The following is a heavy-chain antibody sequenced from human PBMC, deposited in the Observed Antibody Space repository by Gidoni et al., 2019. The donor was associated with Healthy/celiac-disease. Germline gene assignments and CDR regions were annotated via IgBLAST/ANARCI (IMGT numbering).Heavy chain of an antibody. CDR1: AYSFTSYW. D-gene: IGHD5-18*01. CDR2: SYPGDTDT. Sequence: EVQLVQPGVEVTKPGETLNISGHGAAYSFTSYWIGWVRQMPGKGLERMGISYPGDTDTRYSPAYQGQVTISADKSISTAYLQCSSLKASDTAMYYCARAGRDSSCDYWGQGTLVTVSS. J-gene: IGHJ4*02. CDR3: ARAGRDSSCDY. V-gene: IGHV5-51*01.